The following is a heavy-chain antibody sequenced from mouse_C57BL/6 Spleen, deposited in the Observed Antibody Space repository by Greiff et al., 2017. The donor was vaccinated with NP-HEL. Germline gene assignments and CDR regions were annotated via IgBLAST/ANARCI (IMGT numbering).Heavy chain of an antibody. Sequence: VQLQQPGAELVKPGASVKLSCKASGYTFTSYWMHWVKQRPGQGLEWIGMIHPNSGSTNYNEKFKSKATLTVDKSSSTAYMQLSSLTSEDSAVYYCARRGTTVVLDYWGQGTTLTVSS. D-gene: IGHD1-1*01. CDR2: IHPNSGST. J-gene: IGHJ2*01. CDR3: ARRGTTVVLDY. CDR1: GYTFTSYW. V-gene: IGHV1-64*01.